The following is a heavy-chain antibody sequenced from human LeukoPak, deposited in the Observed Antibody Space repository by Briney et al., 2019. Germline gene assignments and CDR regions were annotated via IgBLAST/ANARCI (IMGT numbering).Heavy chain of an antibody. CDR2: IYTSGST. J-gene: IGHJ4*02. V-gene: IGHV4-4*07. D-gene: IGHD3-22*01. CDR1: GGSISSYY. CDR3: ARVRYFDSSGHYYDFDY. Sequence: SETLSLTCTVSGGSISSYYWSWIRQPAGKGLEWIGRIYTSGSTNYNPSLKSRVTISVDTSKNQFSLKLSSVTAADTAVYYCARVRYFDSSGHYYDFDYWGQGTLATVSS.